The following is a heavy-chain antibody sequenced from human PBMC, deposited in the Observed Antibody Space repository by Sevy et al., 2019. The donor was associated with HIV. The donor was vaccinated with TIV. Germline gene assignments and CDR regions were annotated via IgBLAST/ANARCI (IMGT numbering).Heavy chain of an antibody. J-gene: IGHJ4*02. CDR3: AKDQAFRVVERPSPLAN. CDR2: ISYDGSNK. Sequence: GGSLRLSCASSGFTFSSYGMHWVRQAPGKGLEWVAVISYDGSNKYYADSVKGRFTISRDNSKNTLYLQMNSLRAEDTAVYYCAKDQAFRVVERPSPLANWGQGTLVTVSS. D-gene: IGHD1-1*01. V-gene: IGHV3-30*18. CDR1: GFTFSSYG.